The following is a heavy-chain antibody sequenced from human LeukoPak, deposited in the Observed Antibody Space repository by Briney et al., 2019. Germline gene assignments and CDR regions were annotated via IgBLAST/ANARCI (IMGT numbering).Heavy chain of an antibody. J-gene: IGHJ3*02. CDR3: ARSGAFFGGDGAFDI. CDR1: GGSISSYY. Sequence: SETLSLTCTVSGGSISSYYWSWIRQPPGKGLEWIGYIYYSGSTNYNPSLKSRVTISVDTSKNQFSLKLSSVTAADTAVYYCARSGAFFGGDGAFDIWGQGTMVTVSS. V-gene: IGHV4-59*01. CDR2: IYYSGST. D-gene: IGHD2-21*01.